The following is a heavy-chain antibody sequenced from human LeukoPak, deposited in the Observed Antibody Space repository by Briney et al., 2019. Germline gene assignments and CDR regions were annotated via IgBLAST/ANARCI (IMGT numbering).Heavy chain of an antibody. Sequence: SETLSLTCTVSGGSISSYYWSWIRQPPGKGLEWIAYIYYSGSTNYNPSLKSRVTISVDTSKNQFSLKLSSVTAADTAVYYCARAFYSSSWYHKEDFFDYWGQGTPVTVSS. CDR1: GGSISSYY. V-gene: IGHV4-59*08. J-gene: IGHJ4*02. D-gene: IGHD6-13*01. CDR2: IYYSGST. CDR3: ARAFYSSSWYHKEDFFDY.